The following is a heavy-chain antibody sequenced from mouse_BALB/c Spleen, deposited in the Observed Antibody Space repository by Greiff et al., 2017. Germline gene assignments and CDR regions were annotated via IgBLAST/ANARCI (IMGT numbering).Heavy chain of an antibody. D-gene: IGHD2-14*01. CDR3: NAPYYRYSWVAY. CDR1: GFNIKDYY. CDR2: IDPENGDT. V-gene: IGHV14-4*02. J-gene: IGHJ3*01. Sequence: EVQLQQSGAELVRSGASVKLSCTASGFNIKDYYMHWVKQRPEQGLEWIGWIDPENGDTEYAPKFQGKATMTADTSSNTAYLQLSSLTSEDTAVYDCNAPYYRYSWVAYWGQGTLVTVSA.